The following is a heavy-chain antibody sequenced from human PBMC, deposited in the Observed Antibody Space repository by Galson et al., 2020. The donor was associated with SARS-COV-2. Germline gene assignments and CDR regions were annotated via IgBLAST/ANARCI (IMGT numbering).Heavy chain of an antibody. CDR3: AREFLEWLLVIGDYYYYGMDV. J-gene: IGHJ6*02. D-gene: IGHD3-3*01. V-gene: IGHV3-21*01. Sequence: WVSSISSSSSYIYYADSVKGRFTISRDNAKNSLYLQMNSLRAEDTAVYYCAREFLEWLLVIGDYYYYGMDVWGQGTTVTVSS. CDR2: ISSSSSYI.